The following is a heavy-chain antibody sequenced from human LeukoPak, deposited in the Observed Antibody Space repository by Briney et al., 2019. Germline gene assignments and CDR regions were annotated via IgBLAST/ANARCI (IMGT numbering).Heavy chain of an antibody. CDR3: ARMTYYYGSGSPDHYYGMDV. D-gene: IGHD3-10*01. CDR2: ISSSGRAI. V-gene: IGHV3-48*03. CDR1: GFTFSSYE. J-gene: IGHJ6*02. Sequence: GGSLRLSCAGSGFTFSSYEMNWVRQAPGKGLEWVSYISSSGRAIYYADSVKGRFTVSRDNAKNSLYLQMNSLRAEDTAVYYCARMTYYYGSGSPDHYYGMDVWGQGTTVTVSS.